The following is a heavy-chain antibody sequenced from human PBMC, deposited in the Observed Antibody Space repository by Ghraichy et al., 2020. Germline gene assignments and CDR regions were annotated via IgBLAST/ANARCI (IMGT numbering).Heavy chain of an antibody. D-gene: IGHD2-15*01. CDR3: VRDKGFCSGGGYLFDP. J-gene: IGHJ5*02. CDR2: VSYNGRT. Sequence: SETLSLTCTVSGGSVRSGNYYWSWIRQPPGKGLEWIGYVSYNGRTDYNPSLKSRTTISLDPPKNQFSLRLTSVTAADTAVYYCVRDKGFCSGGGYLFDPWGQGTQVNVSS. CDR1: GGSVRSGNYY. V-gene: IGHV4-30-4*01.